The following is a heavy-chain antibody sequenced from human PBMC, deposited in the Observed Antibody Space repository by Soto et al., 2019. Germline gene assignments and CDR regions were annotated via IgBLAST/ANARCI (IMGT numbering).Heavy chain of an antibody. V-gene: IGHV3-23*01. CDR2: ISGSGGST. J-gene: IGHJ4*02. D-gene: IGHD3-16*01. CDR3: AKYFLSRLGQLKQGGY. CDR1: GFTFSSYA. Sequence: GGSLRLSCAASGFTFSSYAMSWVRQAPGKGLEWVSAISGSGGSTYYADSVKGRFTISRDNSKNTLYLQMNSLRAEDTAVYYCAKYFLSRLGQLKQGGYWGQGTLVTVSS.